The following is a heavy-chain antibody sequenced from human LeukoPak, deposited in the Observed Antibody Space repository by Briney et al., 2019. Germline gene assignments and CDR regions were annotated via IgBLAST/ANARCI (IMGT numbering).Heavy chain of an antibody. V-gene: IGHV4-39*01. Sequence: SETPSLTCTVSGGSISSSSYYWGWIRQPPGKGLEWIGSIYYSGSTYYNPSLKSRVTISVDTSKNQFSLKLSSVTAADTAVYYCARPITPFSGSSVDYWGQGTLVTVSS. J-gene: IGHJ4*02. CDR2: IYYSGST. CDR3: ARPITPFSGSSVDY. D-gene: IGHD1-26*01. CDR1: GGSISSSSYY.